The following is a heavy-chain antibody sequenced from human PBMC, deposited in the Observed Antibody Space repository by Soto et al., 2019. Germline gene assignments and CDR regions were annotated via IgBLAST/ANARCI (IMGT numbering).Heavy chain of an antibody. V-gene: IGHV4-59*08. Sequence: SETLSLTCTVSGGSISSYYWSWIRQPPGKGLEWIGYIYYSGSTNYNPSLKSRVTISVDTSKNQFSLKLSSVTAADTAVYYCARHVGGGYFGWFDPWGRGTLVTVSS. J-gene: IGHJ5*02. CDR3: ARHVGGGYFGWFDP. CDR2: IYYSGST. CDR1: GGSISSYY. D-gene: IGHD6-19*01.